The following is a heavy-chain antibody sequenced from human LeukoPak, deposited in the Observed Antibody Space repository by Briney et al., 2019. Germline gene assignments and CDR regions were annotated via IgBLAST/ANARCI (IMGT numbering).Heavy chain of an antibody. CDR1: GFTFSSYA. Sequence: GGSLRLPCAASGFTFSSYAMHWVRQAPGKGLEWVAVISHDGSNKYYADSVKGRFTISRDNSKNTLYLQMNSLRAEDTAVYYCAKGSGSYLNYYYYGMDVWGQGTTVTVSS. CDR2: ISHDGSNK. V-gene: IGHV3-30*04. D-gene: IGHD3-10*01. CDR3: AKGSGSYLNYYYYGMDV. J-gene: IGHJ6*02.